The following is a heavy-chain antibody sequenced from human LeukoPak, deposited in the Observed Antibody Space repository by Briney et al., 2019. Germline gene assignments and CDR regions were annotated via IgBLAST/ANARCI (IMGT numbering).Heavy chain of an antibody. D-gene: IGHD1-26*01. Sequence: SVKVSCKASGGTFSSYAISWVRQAPGQGLEWMGRIIPIFGTANYAQKFQGRVTITTDESTSTAYMELSSLRSEDTAVYYCVRVGGATEYYFDYWGQGTLVTVSS. V-gene: IGHV1-69*05. CDR2: IIPIFGTA. CDR3: VRVGGATEYYFDY. CDR1: GGTFSSYA. J-gene: IGHJ4*02.